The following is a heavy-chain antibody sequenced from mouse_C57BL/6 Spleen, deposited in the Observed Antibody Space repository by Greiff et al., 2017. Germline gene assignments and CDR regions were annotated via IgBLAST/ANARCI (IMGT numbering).Heavy chain of an antibody. V-gene: IGHV1-82*01. D-gene: IGHD1-1*01. CDR2: IYPGDGDT. Sequence: VQRVESGPELVKPGASVKISCKASGYAFSSSWMNWVKQRPGKGLEWIGRIYPGDGDTNYNGKFKGKATLTADKSSSTAYMQLSSLTSEDSAVYFCARLYYGSSYGLGYWGQGTLVTVSA. CDR1: GYAFSSSW. J-gene: IGHJ3*01. CDR3: ARLYYGSSYGLGY.